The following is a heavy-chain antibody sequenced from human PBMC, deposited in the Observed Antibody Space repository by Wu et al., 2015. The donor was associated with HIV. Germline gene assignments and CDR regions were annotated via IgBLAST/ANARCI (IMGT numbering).Heavy chain of an antibody. CDR3: ARTRYWSGPASSSSKGNYYYYMDV. D-gene: IGHD6-13*01. Sequence: QVQLVQSGAEVKKPGASVKVSCKASGYTFTGYYMHWVRQAPGQGLEWMGWINPNSGGTNYAQKFQGRVTMTRDTSISTAYMELSRLRSDDTAVYYCARTRYWSGPASSSSKGNYYYYMDVWGKGTTVTVSS. CDR2: INPNSGGT. J-gene: IGHJ6*03. V-gene: IGHV1-2*02. CDR1: GYTFTGYY.